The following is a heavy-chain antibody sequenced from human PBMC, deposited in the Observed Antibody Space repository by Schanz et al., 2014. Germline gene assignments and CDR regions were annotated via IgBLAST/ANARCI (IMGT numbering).Heavy chain of an antibody. CDR3: ARDGGRDGYNLAFDV. CDR2: ISGSAGFT. CDR1: GFTVNTNY. J-gene: IGHJ3*01. Sequence: EGQLVESGGVLVQPGRSLRLSCAVSGFTVNTNYMSWVRQAPGKGLEWVSSISGSAGFTYYADSVQGRFTISRDNSKNTLYLQMNSLRAEDTAVYFCARDGGRDGYNLAFDVWGQGTLVTVSS. V-gene: IGHV3-23*04. D-gene: IGHD5-12*01.